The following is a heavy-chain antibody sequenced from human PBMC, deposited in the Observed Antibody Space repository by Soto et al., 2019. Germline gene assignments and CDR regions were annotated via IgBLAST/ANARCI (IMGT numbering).Heavy chain of an antibody. J-gene: IGHJ4*01. CDR1: GFGFSDYV. D-gene: IGHD1-26*01. Sequence: GGSLRLSCAASGFGFSDYVIHWVRQAAGRGLDWVAGIWYHGRDIFYTDSVKGRFTISRDNSKNMLYLQMNSLRAENTHISKSARDQGGHSGKIILDNWGQGTLVTVSS. CDR3: ARDQGGHSGKIILDN. CDR2: IWYHGRDI. V-gene: IGHV3-33*01.